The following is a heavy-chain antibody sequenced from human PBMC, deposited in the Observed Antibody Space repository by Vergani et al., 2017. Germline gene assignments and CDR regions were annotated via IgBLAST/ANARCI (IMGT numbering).Heavy chain of an antibody. J-gene: IGHJ4*02. CDR3: ARPGGTIFGVSIPY. CDR2: IYPGDSDT. Sequence: EVRLVQSRAEVKKPGESLKISCKGSGCSFTNYWIGWVRQMPGKGLEWMGIIYPGDSDTRYSPSFQGQVTISADKSISTTYLQWSSLKAADTAMYYCARPGGTIFGVSIPYWGQGTLLTVSS. CDR1: GCSFTNYW. V-gene: IGHV5-51*01. D-gene: IGHD3-3*01.